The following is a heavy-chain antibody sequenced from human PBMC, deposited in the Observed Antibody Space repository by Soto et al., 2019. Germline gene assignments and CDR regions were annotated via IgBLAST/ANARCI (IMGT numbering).Heavy chain of an antibody. J-gene: IGHJ4*02. CDR2: ISGSNGKT. CDR1: GFGFGSYA. CDR3: ARWSYLDY. D-gene: IGHD3-3*01. Sequence: DVQLLESGGGLVQPGGSLRLSCEPSGFGFGSYALTWARQAPGKGLEWVSTISGSNGKTFYADSVKGRFSISRDTSKNTLYLQMNSLRADDTAVYYCARWSYLDYWGQGTRVTVSS. V-gene: IGHV3-23*01.